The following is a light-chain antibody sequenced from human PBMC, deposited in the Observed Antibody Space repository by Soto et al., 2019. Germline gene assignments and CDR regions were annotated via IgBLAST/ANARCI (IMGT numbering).Light chain of an antibody. CDR2: ADS. CDR1: QSISSY. CDR3: QQRYNWPIT. Sequence: EVVLTQSPDTLSLPPGERATLSCRASQSISSYLAWYQQKPGQAPRLLIYADSNRATGIPARFSGSGSGTDFTLTISSLEPEDFSVYYCQQRYNWPITFGQGTRLEIK. V-gene: IGKV3-11*01. J-gene: IGKJ5*01.